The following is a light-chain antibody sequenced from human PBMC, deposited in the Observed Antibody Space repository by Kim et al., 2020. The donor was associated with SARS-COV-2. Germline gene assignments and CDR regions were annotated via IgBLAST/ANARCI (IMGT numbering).Light chain of an antibody. CDR2: NDN. CDR3: QSYDTSLSGFYV. V-gene: IGLV1-40*01. CDR1: SSKIGAGYT. Sequence: VPTSWTGRSSKIGAGYTVQWYQQPPGTAPKLLLYNDNNRPSGVPDRFSGSKSGSSASLAITGLQAEDEADYYCQSYDTSLSGFYVFGTGTKVTVL. J-gene: IGLJ1*01.